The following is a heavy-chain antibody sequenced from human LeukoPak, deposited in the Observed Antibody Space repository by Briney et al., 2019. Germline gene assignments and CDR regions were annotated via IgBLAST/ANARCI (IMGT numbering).Heavy chain of an antibody. Sequence: GGSLRLSCVASGFTFSSYWMSWVRQAPGKGLEWVAVMSYDETKKYYADSVEGRFTVSRDNSKNTLYLEMDSLTDDDTAVYYCARDEEAGGLDVWGQGTTATVSS. CDR2: MSYDETKK. D-gene: IGHD3-10*01. CDR3: ARDEEAGGLDV. CDR1: GFTFSSYW. J-gene: IGHJ6*02. V-gene: IGHV3-30-3*01.